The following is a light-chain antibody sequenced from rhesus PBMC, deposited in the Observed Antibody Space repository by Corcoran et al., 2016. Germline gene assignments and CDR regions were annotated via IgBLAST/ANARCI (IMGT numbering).Light chain of an antibody. V-gene: IGKV1-74*01. J-gene: IGKJ3*01. CDR3: QHGYGTPFT. Sequence: DIQMTQSPSSLSASVGDRVTITCRASENVNNYLTWYQQTPGKAPKLLIYKASTLQSGVPSRFSGSGSWTDYTFTISSLQPEDVATYYCQHGYGTPFTFGPGTKLDSK. CDR1: ENVNNY. CDR2: KAS.